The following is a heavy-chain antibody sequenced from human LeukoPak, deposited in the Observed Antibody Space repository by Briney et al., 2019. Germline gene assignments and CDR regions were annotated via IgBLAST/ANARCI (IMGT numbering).Heavy chain of an antibody. CDR3: ARGGSGSGYLYYFDS. Sequence: ASVKVSCKASGSTFRDYPIHWVRQAPGQGLEWMGRINSNSGGTSYAQKFQGRVTMTRDTSITTAYMEVSGLTSDDTAVYYCARGGSGSGYLYYFDSWGQGTLVSVSS. CDR1: GSTFRDYP. J-gene: IGHJ4*02. V-gene: IGHV1-2*06. CDR2: INSNSGGT. D-gene: IGHD3-10*01.